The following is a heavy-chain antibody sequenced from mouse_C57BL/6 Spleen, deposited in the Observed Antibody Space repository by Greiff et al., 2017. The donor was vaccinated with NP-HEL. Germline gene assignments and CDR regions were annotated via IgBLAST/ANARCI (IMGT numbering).Heavy chain of an antibody. CDR1: GYTFTSYW. CDR2: INPSNGGT. D-gene: IGHD1-1*01. J-gene: IGHJ3*01. V-gene: IGHV1-53*01. CDR3: ARYYYGSSWFAY. Sequence: VQLQQSGTELVKPGASVKLSCKASGYTFTSYWMHWVKQRPGQGLEWIGNINPSNGGTNYNEKFKSKATLTVDKSSSTAYMQLSSLTSEDSAVYYWARYYYGSSWFAYWGQGTLVTVSA.